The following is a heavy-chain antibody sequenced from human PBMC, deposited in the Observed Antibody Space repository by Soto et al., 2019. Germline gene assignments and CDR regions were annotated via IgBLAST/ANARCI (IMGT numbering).Heavy chain of an antibody. V-gene: IGHV3-9*01. J-gene: IGHJ6*02. Sequence: PGGSLRLSCTASGFIFNNYAMHWVRQAPGKGLEWVSGITWNSGHIGYADSVKGRFTISRDNAENSLYLQMNSLRPEDTALYYCAKDMGDSSGYYYYYYYGMDVWGQGTTVTVS. D-gene: IGHD3-22*01. CDR1: GFIFNNYA. CDR2: ITWNSGHI. CDR3: AKDMGDSSGYYYYYYYGMDV.